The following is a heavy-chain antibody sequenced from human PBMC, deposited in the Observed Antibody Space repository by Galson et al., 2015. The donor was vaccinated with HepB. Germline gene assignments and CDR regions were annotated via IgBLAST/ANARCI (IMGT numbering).Heavy chain of an antibody. Sequence: SVKVSCKASGYTFTSYAMNWVRQAPGQGLEWVGWINTNTGNPTYAQGFTGRFVFSLDTSVSTAYLQISSLKAEDTAVYYCARAAAAGTWWTPTLNYWGQGTLVTVSS. V-gene: IGHV7-4-1*02. CDR1: GYTFTSYA. CDR2: INTNTGNP. CDR3: ARAAAAGTWWTPTLNY. J-gene: IGHJ4*02. D-gene: IGHD6-13*01.